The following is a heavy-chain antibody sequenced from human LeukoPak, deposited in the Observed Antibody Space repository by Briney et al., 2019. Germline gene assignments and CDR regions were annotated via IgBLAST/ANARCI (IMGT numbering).Heavy chain of an antibody. CDR1: GFTFSSYS. J-gene: IGHJ3*02. V-gene: IGHV3-23*01. Sequence: GGSLRLSCAASGFTFSSYSMNWVRQAPGKGLEWVSGIGGSGTRTYYADSVKGRFTISRDNSKNTLYLQMNSLRDEDTAVYYCAKSWNYYDSSGDDALDIWGQGTMVTVSS. CDR2: IGGSGTRT. D-gene: IGHD3-22*01. CDR3: AKSWNYYDSSGDDALDI.